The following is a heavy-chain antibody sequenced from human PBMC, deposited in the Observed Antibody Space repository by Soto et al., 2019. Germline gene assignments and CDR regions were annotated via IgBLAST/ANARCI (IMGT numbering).Heavy chain of an antibody. CDR1: GGSISSYY. Sequence: PSETLSLTCTVSGGSISSYYWSWIRQPPGKGLEWIGYIYYSGSTNYNPSLKSRVTISVDTSKNQFSLKLSSVTAADTAVYYCARDRKDCSGGSCYLTFDYWGQGTLVTVSS. V-gene: IGHV4-59*01. D-gene: IGHD2-15*01. CDR3: ARDRKDCSGGSCYLTFDY. J-gene: IGHJ4*02. CDR2: IYYSGST.